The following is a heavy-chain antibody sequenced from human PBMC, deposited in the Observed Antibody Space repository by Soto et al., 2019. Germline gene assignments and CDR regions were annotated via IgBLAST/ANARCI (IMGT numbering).Heavy chain of an antibody. Sequence: PGGSLRLSCAASGFTFSSYAMHWVRQAPGKGLEWVAVISYDGSNKYYADSVKGRFTISRDNSKNTLYLQMNSLRAEDTAVYCCARESTRDAFDIWGQGTMVTVSS. V-gene: IGHV3-30-3*01. CDR3: ARESTRDAFDI. CDR1: GFTFSSYA. CDR2: ISYDGSNK. J-gene: IGHJ3*02.